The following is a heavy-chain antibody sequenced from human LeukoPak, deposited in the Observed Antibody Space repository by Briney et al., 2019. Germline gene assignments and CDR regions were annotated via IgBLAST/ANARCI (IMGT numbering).Heavy chain of an antibody. CDR1: GGSISSGGYY. CDR3: ARETNYGVRRAFDI. CDR2: IYYSGST. V-gene: IGHV4-31*03. J-gene: IGHJ3*02. D-gene: IGHD4-17*01. Sequence: SETLSLTCTVSGGSISSGGYYWSWIRQHPGEGLEWIGYIYYSGSTYYNPSLKSRVTISVDTSKNQFSLKLSSVTAADTAVYYCARETNYGVRRAFDIWGQGTMVTVSS.